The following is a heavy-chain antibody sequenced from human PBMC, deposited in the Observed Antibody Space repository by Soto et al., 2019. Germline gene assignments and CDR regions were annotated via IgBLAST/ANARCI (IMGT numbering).Heavy chain of an antibody. D-gene: IGHD3-9*01. V-gene: IGHV3-64*01. CDR2: ISSNGGNT. J-gene: IGHJ6*02. CDR3: ARDSRLTYYDILTGKSDGMDV. CDR1: GFTFSIYV. Sequence: HPGGSLRLSCAASGFTFSIYVMHWVRQAPGKGLEYVSAISSNGGNTFYASSVKGRFTISRDNSKNTLYLQMGSLRAEDMAVYYCARDSRLTYYDILTGKSDGMDVWGQGPTVTVSS.